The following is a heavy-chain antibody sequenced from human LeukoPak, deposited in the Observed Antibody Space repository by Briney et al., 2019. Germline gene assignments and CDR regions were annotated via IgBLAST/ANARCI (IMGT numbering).Heavy chain of an antibody. CDR2: IYPGDSDT. D-gene: IGHD6-13*01. CDR1: GYSFTSYC. J-gene: IGHJ4*02. V-gene: IGHV5-51*01. Sequence: GESLKISCKGSGYSFTSYCNGWVRQMPGKGLEGMGIIYPGDSDTRYSPSFQGQVTISADKSISTAYLQWSSLKASDTAMYYCASSQSSTTGRIDYWGQGTLVSVSS. CDR3: ASSQSSTTGRIDY.